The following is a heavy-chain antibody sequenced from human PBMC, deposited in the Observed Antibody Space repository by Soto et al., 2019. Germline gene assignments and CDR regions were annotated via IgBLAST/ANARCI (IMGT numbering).Heavy chain of an antibody. CDR2: IMPGGGTT. CDR1: GYTFTNYY. J-gene: IGHJ4*02. V-gene: IGHV1-46*01. CDR3: VQAPLEGRGYFPPDY. D-gene: IGHD3-22*01. Sequence: QVQLVQSGAEVKKPGASVKVSCKTSGYTFTNYYMHWVRQAPGQGPEWMGIIMPGGGTTSLPQKFESRVTSTSNTSTNTAYVELTSLTSEASAVYYGVQAPLEGRGYFPPDYWGQGTLVTVSS.